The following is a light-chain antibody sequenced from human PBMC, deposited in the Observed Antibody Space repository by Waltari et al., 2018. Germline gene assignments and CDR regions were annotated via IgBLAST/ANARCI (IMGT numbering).Light chain of an antibody. V-gene: IGKV3-20*01. J-gene: IGKJ1*01. CDR2: GAS. CDR1: QSVTSSH. Sequence: ENVLTQSPGTLSLSPGERATLSCRAIQSVTSSHLAWYQQKPGQAPRLLIYGASSRATGIPDRFSGSGSGTDFTLTISRLEPEDFAVYYCQQYGRSPGTFGQGTKVEIK. CDR3: QQYGRSPGT.